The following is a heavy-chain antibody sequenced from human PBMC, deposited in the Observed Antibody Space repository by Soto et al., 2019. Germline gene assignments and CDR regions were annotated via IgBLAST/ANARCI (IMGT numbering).Heavy chain of an antibody. CDR3: ARPLRPLDSSGYCLDY. CDR1: GFTFSSYA. J-gene: IGHJ4*02. V-gene: IGHV3-30-3*01. D-gene: IGHD3-22*01. Sequence: GGSLRLSCAASGFTFSSYAMHWVRQAPGKGLEWVAVISYDGSNKYYADSVKGRFTISRDNSKNTLYLQMNSLRAEDTAVYYCARPLRPLDSSGYCLDYWGQGTLVTVSS. CDR2: ISYDGSNK.